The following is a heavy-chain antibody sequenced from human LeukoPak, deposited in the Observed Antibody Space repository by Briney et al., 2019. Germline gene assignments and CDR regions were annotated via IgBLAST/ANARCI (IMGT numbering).Heavy chain of an antibody. CDR1: GYTFTGYY. CDR2: INPNSGGT. D-gene: IGHD3-22*01. V-gene: IGHV1-2*06. Sequence: ASVKVSCKASGYTFTGYYMHWARQAPGQGLEWMGRINPNSGGTNYAQKFQGRVTMTRDTSISTAYMELSRLRSDDTAVYYCARGRYDSSGYALNWFDPWGQGTLVTVSS. J-gene: IGHJ5*02. CDR3: ARGRYDSSGYALNWFDP.